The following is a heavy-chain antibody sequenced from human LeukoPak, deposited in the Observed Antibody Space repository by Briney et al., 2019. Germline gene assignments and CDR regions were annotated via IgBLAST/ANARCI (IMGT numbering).Heavy chain of an antibody. CDR2: INPNSGDT. J-gene: IGHJ4*02. D-gene: IGHD3-10*01. Sequence: ASVKVSCKTSGYTFTGYYIHWVRQAPGQGLEWMGWINPNSGDTNYARRFQGRVTMTRDTSINTAYMEVSRLRSDDTAVYYCARDGNYYGSGSYTDYWGQGTLVTVFS. V-gene: IGHV1-2*02. CDR3: ARDGNYYGSGSYTDY. CDR1: GYTFTGYY.